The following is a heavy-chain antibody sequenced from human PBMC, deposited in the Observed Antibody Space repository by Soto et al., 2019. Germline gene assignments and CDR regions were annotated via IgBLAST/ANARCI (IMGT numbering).Heavy chain of an antibody. CDR1: GFTFSEYW. Sequence: EVQLVESGGGLVQPGGSLRLSCVASGFTFSEYWMHWVRQAPGKGLVWVSRISSDGTSTNYADSVEGRFTISRDNARNTLYLQVNSRRAEDSAVYYCARDYWAQVDHWGQGTLVTVSS. D-gene: IGHD2-8*02. V-gene: IGHV3-74*01. CDR2: ISSDGTST. CDR3: ARDYWAQVDH. J-gene: IGHJ4*02.